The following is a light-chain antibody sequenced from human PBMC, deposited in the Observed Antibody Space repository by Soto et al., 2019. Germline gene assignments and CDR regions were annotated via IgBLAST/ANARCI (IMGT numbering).Light chain of an antibody. CDR1: QSVSDN. CDR2: GAS. V-gene: IGKV3-15*01. Sequence: EIVMTQSPATLSVSPGERVILSCRASQSVSDNLAWYQQKPGQAPRLLIYGASTRATTIPARFSGSGSGTEFTLTISSLQSEDLAVYSCQQSNNWPYTFGQGTRLDIK. J-gene: IGKJ2*01. CDR3: QQSNNWPYT.